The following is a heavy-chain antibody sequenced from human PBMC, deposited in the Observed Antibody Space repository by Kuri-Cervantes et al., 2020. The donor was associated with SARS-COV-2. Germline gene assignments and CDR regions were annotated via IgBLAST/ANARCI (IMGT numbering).Heavy chain of an antibody. CDR3: ARIGASDFWSGYYPYYFDY. CDR1: GFTFSNYE. CDR2: IKQDGSEK. J-gene: IGHJ4*02. V-gene: IGHV3-7*01. D-gene: IGHD3-3*01. Sequence: ETLSLTCAASGFTFSNYEMNWVRQAPGKGLEWVANIKQDGSEKYYVDSVKGRFTISRDNARNSLYLQMNSLRAEDTAVYYCARIGASDFWSGYYPYYFDYWGQGTLVTVSS.